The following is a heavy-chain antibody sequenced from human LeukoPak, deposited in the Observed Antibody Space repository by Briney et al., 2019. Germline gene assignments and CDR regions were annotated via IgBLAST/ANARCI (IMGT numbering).Heavy chain of an antibody. CDR1: GYSFTSYW. D-gene: IGHD3-10*01. Sequence: GESLKISCKGSGYSFTSYWIGWVRQMPGKGLEWMGIIYPGDSDTRYSPSFQGQVTISADKSISTAYLQWSSLKASDTAMYYCARHWNGYYAPPLSGFDPWGQGTLVTVSS. V-gene: IGHV5-51*01. CDR2: IYPGDSDT. J-gene: IGHJ5*02. CDR3: ARHWNGYYAPPLSGFDP.